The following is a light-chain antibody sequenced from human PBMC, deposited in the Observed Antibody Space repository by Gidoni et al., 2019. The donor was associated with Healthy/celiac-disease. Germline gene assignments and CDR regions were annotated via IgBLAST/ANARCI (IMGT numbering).Light chain of an antibody. J-gene: IGKJ1*01. CDR1: QSVSSN. CDR3: QQYNNWPQT. Sequence: EIVMTQSPATLSVSPGERATLSCRASQSVSSNLACYQQKPGQAPRLLIYGAYTRATGIPARFSCSGSGTEFTLTISSLQSEDFAVYYCQQYNNWPQTFGQGTKVEIK. V-gene: IGKV3-15*01. CDR2: GAY.